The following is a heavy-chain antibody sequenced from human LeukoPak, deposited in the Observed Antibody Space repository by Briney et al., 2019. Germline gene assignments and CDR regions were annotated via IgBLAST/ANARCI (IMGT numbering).Heavy chain of an antibody. V-gene: IGHV4-31*03. CDR2: IYYSGST. CDR3: AREDGYSNGRNIDY. J-gene: IGHJ4*02. Sequence: PSETLSLTCTVSGGSISSGGYYWSWIRQHPGKGLEWIGYIYYSGSTYYNPSLKSRVTISVDTSKNQFSLKLSSVTAADTAVYYCAREDGYSNGRNIDYWGQGTLVTVSS. CDR1: GGSISSGGYY. D-gene: IGHD5-24*01.